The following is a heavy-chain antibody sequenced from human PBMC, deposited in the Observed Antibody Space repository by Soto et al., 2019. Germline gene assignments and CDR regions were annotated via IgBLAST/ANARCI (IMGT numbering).Heavy chain of an antibody. CDR2: IYYSGST. J-gene: IGHJ6*02. V-gene: IGHV4-59*01. D-gene: IGHD3-9*01. Sequence: NPSETLSLTCTVSGGSISSYYWSWIRQPPGKGLEWIGYIYYSGSTNYNPSLKSRVTISVDTSKNQFSLKLSSVTAADTAVYYCARVTRYFDWLNYGMDVWGQGTTVTVSS. CDR1: GGSISSYY. CDR3: ARVTRYFDWLNYGMDV.